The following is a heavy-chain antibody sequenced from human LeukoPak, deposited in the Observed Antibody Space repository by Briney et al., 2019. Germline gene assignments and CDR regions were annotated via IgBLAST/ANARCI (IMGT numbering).Heavy chain of an antibody. CDR2: INPSGGCT. Sequence: ASVKVSCKASGYTFTSYYMHWVRQAPGQGLEWMGVINPSGGCTSYAQKFQGRVTMTRDTFTSSVYMELSSLRSEDTAVYYCARDLAQGFGELLTADVWGQGTTVTVSS. V-gene: IGHV1-46*01. CDR3: ARDLAQGFGELLTADV. D-gene: IGHD3-10*01. CDR1: GYTFTSYY. J-gene: IGHJ6*02.